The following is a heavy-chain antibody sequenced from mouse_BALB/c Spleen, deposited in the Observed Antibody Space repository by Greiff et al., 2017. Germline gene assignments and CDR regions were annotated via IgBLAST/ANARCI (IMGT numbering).Heavy chain of an antibody. J-gene: IGHJ2*01. Sequence: DVKLQESGPGLVKPSQSLSLTCTVTGYSITSDYAWNWIRQFPGNKLEWMGYISYSGSTSYNPSLKSRISITRDTSKNQFFLQLNSVTTEDTATYYCARDGYAYFDYWGQGTTLTVSS. CDR3: ARDGYAYFDY. D-gene: IGHD2-2*01. CDR2: ISYSGST. CDR1: GYSITSDYA. V-gene: IGHV3-2*02.